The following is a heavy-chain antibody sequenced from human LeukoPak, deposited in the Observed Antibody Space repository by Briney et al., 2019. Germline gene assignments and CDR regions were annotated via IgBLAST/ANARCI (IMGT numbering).Heavy chain of an antibody. V-gene: IGHV4-61*03. D-gene: IGHD3-3*01. Sequence: PSETLSLTCNVSGGSVSSGSYCWSWIRQPPGKRLEWIADICNSGSIDHNPSLKSRVAISVDTSKNHFSLKLSSVTAADTAVYYCASEVDYDFWSGYYPTDYWGRGTLVTVSS. CDR2: ICNSGSI. CDR1: GGSVSSGSYC. CDR3: ASEVDYDFWSGYYPTDY. J-gene: IGHJ4*02.